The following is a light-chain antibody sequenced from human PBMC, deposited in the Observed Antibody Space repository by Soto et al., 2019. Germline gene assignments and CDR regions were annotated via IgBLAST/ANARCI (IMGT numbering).Light chain of an antibody. CDR2: AAS. CDR1: QGIANF. Sequence: IQLTQSPSSLSATVLDRVTISCRASQGIANFLAWYQQKPGKAPKLLIYAASTLQSGVPSRFSGSGSGTDSTLTISSLQPEDFATYYCQQLNSFPIPFGPGTKVDIK. V-gene: IGKV1-9*01. CDR3: QQLNSFPIP. J-gene: IGKJ3*01.